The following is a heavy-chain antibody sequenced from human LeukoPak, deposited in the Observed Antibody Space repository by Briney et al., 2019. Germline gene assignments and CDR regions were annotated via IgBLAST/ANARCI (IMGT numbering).Heavy chain of an antibody. D-gene: IGHD6-19*01. CDR2: INHCGST. CDR1: GGSFSDYY. J-gene: IGHJ3*02. Sequence: PSETLSLTCAVYGGSFSDYYWTWIRQPPGKGLEWMGEINHCGSTHYNPSLKSRVTISVDTSKNQFSLKLSSVTAADTAVYYCATYSTGFDISGQGTVVTASS. V-gene: IGHV4-34*01. CDR3: ATYSTGFDI.